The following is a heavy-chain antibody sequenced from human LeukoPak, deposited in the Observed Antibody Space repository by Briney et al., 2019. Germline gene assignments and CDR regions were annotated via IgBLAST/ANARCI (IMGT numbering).Heavy chain of an antibody. V-gene: IGHV3-30*04. CDR1: RFTFSNFP. Sequence: PGGSLRLSCAASRFTFSNFPMHWVRQAPGRGLEWVALISSDGRNKFYADSVRGRFTISRDNAKNSLYLQMNSLRAEDTAVYYCARDDLGDYWGQGTLVTVSS. CDR3: ARDDLGDY. J-gene: IGHJ4*02. CDR2: ISSDGRNK.